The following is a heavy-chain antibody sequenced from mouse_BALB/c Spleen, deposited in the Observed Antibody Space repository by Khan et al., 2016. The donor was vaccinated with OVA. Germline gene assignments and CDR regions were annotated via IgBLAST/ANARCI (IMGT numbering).Heavy chain of an antibody. CDR1: GYSITSDYA. CDR2: ISYSGNT. D-gene: IGHD1-1*01. CDR3: ARVYGGDFDY. Sequence: EVKLEESGPGLVKPSQSLSLTCTVTGYSITSDYAWNWIRQFPGNKLEWMGFISYSGNTNYNPSLKSRIPITRDTSKNQFFLQLNSVTTEDTARYYCARVYGGDFDYWGQGTTLTVSS. V-gene: IGHV3-2*02. J-gene: IGHJ2*01.